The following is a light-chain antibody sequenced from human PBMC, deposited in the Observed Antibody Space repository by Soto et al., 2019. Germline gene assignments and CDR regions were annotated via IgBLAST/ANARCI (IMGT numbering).Light chain of an antibody. CDR2: GAS. CDR3: QQYGSSPFT. J-gene: IGKJ3*01. V-gene: IGKV3-20*01. Sequence: EIALTQSPGTLSLSPGERATLSCRASQSVSSSYLAWYQQKPGQAPRLLIYGASSRATGIPDRFSGSGSGTDFTLTIRRLAPQPFAVYYCQQYGSSPFTFGPATKVDI. CDR1: QSVSSSY.